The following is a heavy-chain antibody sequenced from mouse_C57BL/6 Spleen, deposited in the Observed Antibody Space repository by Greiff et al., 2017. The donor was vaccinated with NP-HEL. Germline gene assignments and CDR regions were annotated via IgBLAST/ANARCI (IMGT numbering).Heavy chain of an antibody. V-gene: IGHV1-69*01. CDR1: GYTFTSYW. CDR2: IDPSDSYT. CDR3: ARWGHYEDY. Sequence: QVQLKQPGAELVMPGASVKLSCKASGYTFTSYWMHWVKQRPGQGLEWIGEIDPSDSYTNYNQKFKGKSTLTVDKSSSTAYMQLSSLTSEDSAVYYCARWGHYEDYWGQGTTLTVSS. D-gene: IGHD1-1*01. J-gene: IGHJ2*01.